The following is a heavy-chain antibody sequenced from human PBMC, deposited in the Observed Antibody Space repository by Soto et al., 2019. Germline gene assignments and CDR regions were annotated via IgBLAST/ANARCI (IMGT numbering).Heavy chain of an antibody. J-gene: IGHJ3*02. CDR2: ISSSSSTI. V-gene: IGHV3-48*01. D-gene: IGHD2-2*01. CDR1: GFTFSSYS. CDR3: ARDRYCSSTRCYEGAFDI. Sequence: EVQLVESGGGLVQPGGSLRLSCAASGFTFSSYSMNWVRQAPGKGLEWVSYISSSSSTIYYADSVKGRFTISRDNSKNSLYLQMNSLRAEDTAVYYCARDRYCSSTRCYEGAFDIWGQGPMVTVSS.